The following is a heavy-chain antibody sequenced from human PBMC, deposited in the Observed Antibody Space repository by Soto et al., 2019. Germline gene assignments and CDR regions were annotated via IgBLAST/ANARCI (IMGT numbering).Heavy chain of an antibody. CDR3: AKDKERGGYDSDFDS. Sequence: PGGSLRLSCAASGFTFGTYGMGWVRQAPGKGLEWVSTITGGNTYYAASVKGRFTISRDNYKNTLYLQMGSLRAEDTALYYCAKDKERGGYDSDFDSWGQGTLVTVSS. CDR1: GFTFGTYG. J-gene: IGHJ4*02. V-gene: IGHV3-23*01. CDR2: ITGGNT. D-gene: IGHD3-3*01.